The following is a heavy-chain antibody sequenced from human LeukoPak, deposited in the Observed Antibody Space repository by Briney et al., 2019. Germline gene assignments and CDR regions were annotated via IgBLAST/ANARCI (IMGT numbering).Heavy chain of an antibody. J-gene: IGHJ4*02. CDR1: GGSFSGYY. Sequence: SETLSLTCAVYGGSFSGYYWSWIRQPAGRGLEWIGRIQTSGSTNYNPSLKSRVTMSVDTSKNKFSLKVNSVTAADTAVYYCARVGSGWSFDYWGQGTLVTVSS. CDR2: IQTSGST. CDR3: ARVGSGWSFDY. D-gene: IGHD6-19*01. V-gene: IGHV4-59*10.